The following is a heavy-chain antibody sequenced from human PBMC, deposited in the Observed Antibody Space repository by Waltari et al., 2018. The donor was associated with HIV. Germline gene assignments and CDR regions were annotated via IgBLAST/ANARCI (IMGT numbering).Heavy chain of an antibody. CDR3: ARGTGHGNRWSDAFDI. J-gene: IGHJ3*02. CDR1: GFAVSSSY. D-gene: IGHD2-8*01. Sequence: EVQLVESGGALIQPGGSLRLSCAASGFAVSSSYMSWVRPAPGKGLEWVSLLYGTGSSHYADSVKGRFTISRDNSKNTLYLQMNTLRVEDTAVYYCARGTGHGNRWSDAFDIWGQGTLVTVSS. CDR2: LYGTGSS. V-gene: IGHV3-53*01.